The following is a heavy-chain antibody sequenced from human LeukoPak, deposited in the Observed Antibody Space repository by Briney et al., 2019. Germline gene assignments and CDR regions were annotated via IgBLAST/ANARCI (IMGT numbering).Heavy chain of an antibody. Sequence: GGSLRLSCAASGFTFNNYAMSWVRQAPGKGLEWVSSISSSSSYIYYADSVKGRFTISRDNSKNTLYLQMNSLRAEDTAVYYCAKDYAVGSIDYWGQGTLVTVSS. V-gene: IGHV3-23*01. D-gene: IGHD3-16*01. CDR1: GFTFNNYA. J-gene: IGHJ4*02. CDR3: AKDYAVGSIDY. CDR2: ISSSSSYI.